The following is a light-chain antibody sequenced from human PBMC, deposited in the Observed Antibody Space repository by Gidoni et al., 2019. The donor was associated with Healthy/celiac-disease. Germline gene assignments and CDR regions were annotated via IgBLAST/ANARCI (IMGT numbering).Light chain of an antibody. V-gene: IGKV1-39*01. J-gene: IGKJ3*01. CDR1: QSISSY. Sequence: DIQMTKSPSSLSASVGDRVTITCRASQSISSYLNWYQQQPGKAPKLLIYAASSLQSGVPSRFSGSESGTDFTLTISSLQPEDFATYYCQQSYSTPLFTFGPGTKVDIK. CDR3: QQSYSTPLFT. CDR2: AAS.